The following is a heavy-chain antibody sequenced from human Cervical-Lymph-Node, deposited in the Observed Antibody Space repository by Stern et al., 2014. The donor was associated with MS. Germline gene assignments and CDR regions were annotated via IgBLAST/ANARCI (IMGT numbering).Heavy chain of an antibody. J-gene: IGHJ4*02. CDR1: GGTFSSYT. CDR2: IIPIFATT. Sequence: QVQLVQSGAEVKKPGSSVKVSCKVSGGTFSSYTLNWVRQSPGQGLEWMGGIIPIFATTNYPQRFQGKVTITADGSTSTTYLEVSSLTSEDTAVYYCAREGIPGAGGTFDNWGQGTLVIVSS. D-gene: IGHD1-26*01. V-gene: IGHV1-69*01. CDR3: AREGIPGAGGTFDN.